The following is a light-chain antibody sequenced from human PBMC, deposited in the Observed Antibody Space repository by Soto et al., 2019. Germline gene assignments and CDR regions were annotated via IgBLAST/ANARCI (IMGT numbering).Light chain of an antibody. J-gene: IGLJ2*01. Sequence: QSALTQPASVSGSPGQSITISCTGTSSDVGGYNYVSWYQQHPGKAPKLMIYDVSNRPAGVSNRFSGSKSGTTASLTISGLQAEDDAYYYCSSYTSSSTVVFGGGTKLTVL. CDR2: DVS. CDR1: SSDVGGYNY. V-gene: IGLV2-14*01. CDR3: SSYTSSSTVV.